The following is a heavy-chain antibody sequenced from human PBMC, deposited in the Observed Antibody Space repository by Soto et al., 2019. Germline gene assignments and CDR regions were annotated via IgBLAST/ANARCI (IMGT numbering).Heavy chain of an antibody. CDR2: ISYDGSNK. J-gene: IGHJ2*01. V-gene: IGHV3-30*18. D-gene: IGHD6-19*01. CDR3: AKEGSSGHWYFDL. CDR1: GFTFSSYG. Sequence: QVQLVESGGGVVQPGRSLRLSCAASGFTFSSYGMHWVRQAPGKGLEWVAVISYDGSNKYYADSVKGRFTISRDNSKSTLYLQMNSLRAEDTAVYYCAKEGSSGHWYFDLWGRGTLVTVSS.